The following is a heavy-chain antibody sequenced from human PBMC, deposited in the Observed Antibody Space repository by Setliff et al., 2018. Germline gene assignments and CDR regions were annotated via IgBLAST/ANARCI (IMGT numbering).Heavy chain of an antibody. CDR2: ISAYSGET. V-gene: IGHV1-18*01. J-gene: IGHJ4*02. D-gene: IGHD2-2*01. CDR3: SRLVRYCTTTSCQGASGAEL. CDR1: GYTFNNYG. Sequence: ASVKVSCKASGYTFNNYGIIWVRQAPGQGPEWMGWISAYSGETNYAQIFQGRVTMTTDPSTTTAYLERRSLTSDDTAVYYCSRLVRYCTTTSCQGASGAELWGQGTLVTVSS.